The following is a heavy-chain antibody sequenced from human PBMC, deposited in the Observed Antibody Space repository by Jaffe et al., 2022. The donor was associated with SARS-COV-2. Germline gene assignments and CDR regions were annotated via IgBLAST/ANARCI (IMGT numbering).Heavy chain of an antibody. CDR2: IRSKAYGGTT. CDR1: GFTFGDYA. CDR3: TRDAILSGDYYYGMDV. Sequence: EVQLVESGGGLVKPGRSLRLSCTASGFTFGDYAMSWFRQAPGKGLEWVGFIRSKAYGGTTEYAASVKGRFTISRDDSKSIAYLQMNSLKTEDTAVYYCTRDAILSGDYYYGMDVWGQGTTVTVSS. J-gene: IGHJ6*02. D-gene: IGHD2-15*01. V-gene: IGHV3-49*05.